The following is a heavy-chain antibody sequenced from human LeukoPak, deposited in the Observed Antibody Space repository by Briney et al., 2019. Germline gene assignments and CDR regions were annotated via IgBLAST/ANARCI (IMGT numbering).Heavy chain of an antibody. D-gene: IGHD5-24*01. CDR2: ISSSGGTI. CDR3: AKDVPSMAAPFDH. Sequence: GGSLRLSCAASGFTFSDYIINWVRQAPGKGLEWISYISSSGGTIYYADSVKGRFTISRDNSKNTLYLQMNSLRAEDTAVYYCAKDVPSMAAPFDHWGQGALVTVSS. V-gene: IGHV3-48*01. J-gene: IGHJ4*02. CDR1: GFTFSDYI.